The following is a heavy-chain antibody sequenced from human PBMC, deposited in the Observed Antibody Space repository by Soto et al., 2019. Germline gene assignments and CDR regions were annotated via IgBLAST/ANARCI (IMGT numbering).Heavy chain of an antibody. Sequence: TWSLRCTGSAGSPSPGAYHLCWLRQHPGKGLEWIGYIYYSGSTYYNPSLKSRVTISVDTSKNQFSLKLSSVTAADTAVYYCARNYEDIVVVVAAGASDIWGQGTMVT. CDR1: AGSPSPGAYH. V-gene: IGHV4-31*03. D-gene: IGHD2-15*01. J-gene: IGHJ3*02. CDR2: IYYSGST. CDR3: ARNYEDIVVVVAAGASDI.